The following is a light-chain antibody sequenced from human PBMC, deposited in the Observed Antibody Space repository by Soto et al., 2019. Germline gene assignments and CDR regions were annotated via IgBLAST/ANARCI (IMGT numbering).Light chain of an antibody. CDR2: SNN. CDR1: SFNIGSNT. Sequence: QSVLTQPPSASGTPGQRVTISCSGSSFNIGSNTVNWYQQLPGMAPKLLIHSNNERPSGVPDRFSGSKSGTSASLAISGLQSEDEADYYCAAWDDDSLKAVFGGGTQLTVL. J-gene: IGLJ7*01. CDR3: AAWDDDSLKAV. V-gene: IGLV1-44*01.